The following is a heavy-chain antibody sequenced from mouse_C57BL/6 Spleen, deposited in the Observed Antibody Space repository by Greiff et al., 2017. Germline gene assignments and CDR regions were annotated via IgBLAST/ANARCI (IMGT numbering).Heavy chain of an antibody. D-gene: IGHD4-1*01. V-gene: IGHV1-4*01. CDR1: GYTFTSYT. Sequence: QVQLQQSGAELARPGASVKMSCKASGYTFTSYTMHWVKQRPGQGLEWIGYINPSSGYTKYNQKFKDKATLTADKSSSTAYMQLSSLTSEDSAVYYCASAELGPFDSWGKGTTLTVSS. CDR3: ASAELGPFDS. J-gene: IGHJ2*01. CDR2: INPSSGYT.